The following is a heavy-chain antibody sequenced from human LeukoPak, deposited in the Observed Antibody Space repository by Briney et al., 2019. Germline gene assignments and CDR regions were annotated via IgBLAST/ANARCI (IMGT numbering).Heavy chain of an antibody. D-gene: IGHD6-13*01. V-gene: IGHV3-48*04. CDR2: ISSSSSTI. J-gene: IGHJ4*02. CDR3: ARDHRAAADY. Sequence: GGSLRLSCAAPGFTFSSYSMNWVRQAPGKGLEWVSYISSSSSTIYYADSVKGRFTISRDNAKNSLYLQMNSLRAEDTAVYYCARDHRAAADYWGQGTLVTVSS. CDR1: GFTFSSYS.